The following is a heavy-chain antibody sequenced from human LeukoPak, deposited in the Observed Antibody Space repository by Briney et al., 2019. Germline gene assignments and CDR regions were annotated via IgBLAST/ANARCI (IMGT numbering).Heavy chain of an antibody. CDR2: IYYSGST. Sequence: SETLSLTCTVSGGSISSSSYYWGWIRQPPGKGLEWIGSIYYSGSTYYNPSLKSRVTISVDTSKNQFSLKLSSVTAADTGVYYCARRFYYDSSGYRDAFDIWGQGTMVTVSS. CDR3: ARRFYYDSSGYRDAFDI. D-gene: IGHD3-22*01. J-gene: IGHJ3*02. CDR1: GGSISSSSYY. V-gene: IGHV4-39*01.